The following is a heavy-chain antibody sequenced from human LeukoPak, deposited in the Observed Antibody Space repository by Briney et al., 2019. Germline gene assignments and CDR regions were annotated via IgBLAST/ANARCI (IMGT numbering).Heavy chain of an antibody. D-gene: IGHD3-22*01. CDR1: GGTFSSYA. Sequence: SVKVSCKASGGTFSSYAISWVRQAPGQGLEWMGGIIPIFGTANYAQKFQGRVTITTDESTSTDYMELSSLRSEDTAVYYCARAPPYCYDSSGYYNYYMDVWGKGTTVTVSS. CDR3: ARAPPYCYDSSGYYNYYMDV. CDR2: IIPIFGTA. J-gene: IGHJ6*03. V-gene: IGHV1-69*05.